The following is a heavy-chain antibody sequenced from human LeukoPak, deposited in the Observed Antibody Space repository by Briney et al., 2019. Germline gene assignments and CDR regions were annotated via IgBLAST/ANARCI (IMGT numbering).Heavy chain of an antibody. Sequence: GGSLRLSCAASGFTFSNYWMHWVRQAPGKGLVWVSRINSDGINTSYADSVKGRFTISRDNAKNTLNLQMNSLRAEDTAVYYCARDLRPFSGYDNLAFDIWGQGTMVTVSS. CDR3: ARDLRPFSGYDNLAFDI. D-gene: IGHD5-12*01. CDR1: GFTFSNYW. CDR2: INSDGINT. V-gene: IGHV3-74*01. J-gene: IGHJ3*02.